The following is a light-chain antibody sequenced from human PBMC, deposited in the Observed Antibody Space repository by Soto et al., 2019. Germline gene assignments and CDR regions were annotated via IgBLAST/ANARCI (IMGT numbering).Light chain of an antibody. CDR2: GAS. CDR1: QSVRNN. Sequence: TQSPATLSVSLGERVTLSCRASQSVRNNLAWYQQKPGQAPRLLIYGASNRATGIPDRFSGSGSGTDFTLTISRLEPEDFAVYYCQQYGSSGTFGQGTKVDIK. J-gene: IGKJ1*01. CDR3: QQYGSSGT. V-gene: IGKV3-20*01.